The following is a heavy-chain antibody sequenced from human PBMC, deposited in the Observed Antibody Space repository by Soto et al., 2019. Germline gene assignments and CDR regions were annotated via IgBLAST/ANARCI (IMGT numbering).Heavy chain of an antibody. CDR2: ISSSSSYT. V-gene: IGHV3-11*06. Sequence: GGSLRLSCAACGFTFSDYYMSWIRQAPGKGLEWVSYISSSSSYTNYADSVKGRFTISRDNAKNSLYLQMNSLRAEDTAVYYCFPSLRDYGMDVWGQGTTVTVSS. D-gene: IGHD3-9*01. CDR3: FPSLRDYGMDV. CDR1: GFTFSDYY. J-gene: IGHJ6*02.